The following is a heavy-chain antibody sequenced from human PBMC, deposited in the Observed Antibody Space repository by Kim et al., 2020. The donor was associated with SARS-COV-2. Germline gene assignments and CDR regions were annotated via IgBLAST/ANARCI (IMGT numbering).Heavy chain of an antibody. J-gene: IGHJ4*02. CDR1: GYTFTSYG. D-gene: IGHD1-1*01. CDR3: ARDLSPVDWNDLEYGY. Sequence: ASVKVSCKASGYTFTSYGISWVRQAPGQGLEWMGWISAYNGNTNYAQKLQGRVTMTTDTSTSTAYMELRSLRSDDTAVYYCARDLSPVDWNDLEYGYWGQGTLVTVSS. V-gene: IGHV1-18*04. CDR2: ISAYNGNT.